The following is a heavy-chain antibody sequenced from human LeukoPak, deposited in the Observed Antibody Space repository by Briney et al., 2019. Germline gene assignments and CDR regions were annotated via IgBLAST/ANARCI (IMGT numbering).Heavy chain of an antibody. CDR2: FDPEDGET. CDR3: ATPGGCSSTSCYVVSFDY. CDR1: GYTLTELS. J-gene: IGHJ4*02. D-gene: IGHD2-2*01. Sequence: ASVKVSCKVSGYTLTELSMHWVRQAPGKGLEWMGGFDPEDGETIYAQKFQGRVTMTEDTSTDTAYMELSSLRSEDTAVYYCATPGGCSSTSCYVVSFDYWGQGTLVTVSS. V-gene: IGHV1-24*01.